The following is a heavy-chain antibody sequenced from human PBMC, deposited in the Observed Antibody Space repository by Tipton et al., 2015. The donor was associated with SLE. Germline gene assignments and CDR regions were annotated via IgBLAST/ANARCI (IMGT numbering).Heavy chain of an antibody. D-gene: IGHD3-16*01. J-gene: IGHJ4*02. Sequence: TLSLTCTVSGGPISSGGYYWTWIRQHPGKGLEWIGYIYFSGNTKYNPSLKSRVTLSVDTSKDQFSLNLSSVTAADTAVYYCARSRDKTTDAYDIWGPGTLVTVSS. CDR1: GGPISSGGYY. CDR2: IYFSGNT. V-gene: IGHV4-31*03. CDR3: ARSRDKTTDAYDI.